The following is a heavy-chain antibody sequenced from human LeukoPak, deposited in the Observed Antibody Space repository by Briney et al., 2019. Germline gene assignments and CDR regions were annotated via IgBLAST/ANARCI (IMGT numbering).Heavy chain of an antibody. CDR2: ISSTSSYK. CDR1: GFTSSSYS. J-gene: IGHJ4*02. V-gene: IGHV3-21*04. CDR3: AKVPSYCRGDCFSY. D-gene: IGHD2-21*02. Sequence: PGGSLRLSCAASGFTSSSYSMNWVRQAPGKGLEWVSSISSTSSYKFYGDSMKGRCTISRDSSKNTLYLQMSSLRAEDTAIYYCAKVPSYCRGDCFSYWGQGTLVTVSS.